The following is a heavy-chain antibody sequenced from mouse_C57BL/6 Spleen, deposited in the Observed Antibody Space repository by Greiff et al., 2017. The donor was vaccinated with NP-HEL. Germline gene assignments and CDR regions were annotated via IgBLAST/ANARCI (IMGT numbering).Heavy chain of an antibody. CDR2: IRSKSNNYAT. D-gene: IGHD3-2*02. J-gene: IGHJ2*01. V-gene: IGHV10-1*01. Sequence: EVKLMESGGGLVQPKGSLKLSCAASGFSFNTYAMNWVRQAPGKGLEWVARIRSKSNNYATYYADSVKDRFTISRDDSESMLYLQMNNLKTEDTAMYYCVRDSSGHYFDYWGQGTTLTVSS. CDR3: VRDSSGHYFDY. CDR1: GFSFNTYA.